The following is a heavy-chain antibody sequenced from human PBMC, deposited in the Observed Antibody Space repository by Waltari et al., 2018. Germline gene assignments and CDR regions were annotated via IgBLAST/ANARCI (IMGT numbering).Heavy chain of an antibody. D-gene: IGHD6-13*01. V-gene: IGHV4-4*07. CDR2: IYTSVST. Sequence: QVQLQESGPGLVKPSETLSLTCTVSGGPLSSYYWRRIREPAGKGLEWIGRIYTSVSTNYNPSLKSRDTMSVDTSKNQFSLKLSSVTAADTAVYYCAREDWRSSRWFGAFDIWGQGTMVTVSS. J-gene: IGHJ3*02. CDR1: GGPLSSYY. CDR3: AREDWRSSRWFGAFDI.